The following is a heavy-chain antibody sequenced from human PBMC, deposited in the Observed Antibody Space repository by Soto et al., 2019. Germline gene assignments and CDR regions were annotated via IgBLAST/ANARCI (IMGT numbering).Heavy chain of an antibody. CDR2: IIPIFGTA. CDR1: GGTFSSYA. Sequence: QVQLVQSGAEVKKPGSSVKVSCKASGGTFSSYAISWVRQAPGQGLEWMGGIIPIFGTANYAQKFQGRVTITADESTSTANMEPSSLRAEETAVYYCARGWPPLYYYYCMDVWGQGTTVTVSS. D-gene: IGHD6-13*01. CDR3: ARGWPPLYYYYCMDV. V-gene: IGHV1-69*01. J-gene: IGHJ6*02.